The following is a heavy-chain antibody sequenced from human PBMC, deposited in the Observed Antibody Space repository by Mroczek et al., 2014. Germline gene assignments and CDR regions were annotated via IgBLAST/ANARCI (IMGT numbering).Heavy chain of an antibody. CDR1: GGSFSGYY. Sequence: QVQLQESGAGLLKPSETLSLTCAVYGGSFSGYYWSWIRQPPGKGLEWIGEINHSGSTNYNPSLKSRVTISVDTSKNQFSLKLSSVTAADTAVYYCATTMVRGIGRLLDYYYYMDVWGKGTTVTVSS. CDR3: ATTMVRGIGRLLDYYYYMDV. J-gene: IGHJ6*03. CDR2: INHSGST. D-gene: IGHD3-10*01. V-gene: IGHV4-34*01.